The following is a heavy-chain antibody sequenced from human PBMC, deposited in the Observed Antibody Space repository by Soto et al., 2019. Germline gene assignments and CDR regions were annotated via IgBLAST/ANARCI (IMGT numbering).Heavy chain of an antibody. J-gene: IGHJ4*02. CDR2: ISYDGSNK. Sequence: TGGSLRLSCAASGFTFSSYAMHWVRQAPGKGLEWVAVISYDGSNKYYADSVKGRFTISRDNSKNTLYLQMNSLRAEDTAVYYCARVDMAVAGIRFWGQGTLVTVSS. CDR1: GFTFSSYA. CDR3: ARVDMAVAGIRF. V-gene: IGHV3-30-3*01. D-gene: IGHD6-19*01.